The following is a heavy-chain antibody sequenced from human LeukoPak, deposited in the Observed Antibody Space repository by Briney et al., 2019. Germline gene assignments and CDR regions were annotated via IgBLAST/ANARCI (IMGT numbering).Heavy chain of an antibody. Sequence: PGRSLRLSCSTSGSTFGDYAMTWVRQAPGKGLEWVSFIRSKNYGGTTDYAASVKGRFTISRDDSKSVAYLQMDSLKTEDTAVYYCTRATRISIFGVQYYFDYWGQGTLVTVSS. CDR3: TRATRISIFGVQYYFDY. J-gene: IGHJ4*02. CDR2: IRSKNYGGTT. CDR1: GSTFGDYA. V-gene: IGHV3-49*04. D-gene: IGHD3-3*01.